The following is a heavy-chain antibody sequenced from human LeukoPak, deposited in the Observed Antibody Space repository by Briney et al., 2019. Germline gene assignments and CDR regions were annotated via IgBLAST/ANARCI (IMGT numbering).Heavy chain of an antibody. CDR1: GGSFSGYY. J-gene: IGHJ4*02. D-gene: IGHD2-2*01. CDR3: ARGAVVVPAAKGFDY. Sequence: PSETLSLTCAVYGGSFSGYYWSWIRQHPGKGLEWIGEINHSGSTNYNPSLKSRVTISVDTSKNQFSLKLSSVTAADTAVYYCARGAVVVPAAKGFDYWGQGTLVTVST. CDR2: INHSGST. V-gene: IGHV4-34*01.